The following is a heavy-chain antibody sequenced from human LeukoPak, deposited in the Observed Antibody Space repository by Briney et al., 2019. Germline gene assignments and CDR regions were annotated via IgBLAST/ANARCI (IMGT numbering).Heavy chain of an antibody. J-gene: IGHJ4*02. V-gene: IGHV3-11*06. D-gene: IGHD1-26*01. Sequence: GGSLRLSCAASGFTFSDYYMSWIRQAPGKGLEWVSYISSSSGDTSYADSVKGRFTISRDNAKNLLFLQMNSLRAEDTAVYYCARVRGGYSFDYWGQGTLVTVSS. CDR3: ARVRGGYSFDY. CDR1: GFTFSDYY. CDR2: ISSSSGDT.